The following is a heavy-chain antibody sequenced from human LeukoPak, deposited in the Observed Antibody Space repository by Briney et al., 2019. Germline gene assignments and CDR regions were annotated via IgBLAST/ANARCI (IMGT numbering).Heavy chain of an antibody. CDR1: GFTFSSYS. Sequence: GGSLRLSCAASGFTFSSYSMNWVRQAPGKGLEWVSSISSSSSYIYYADSVKGRFTIPRDNAKNSLYLQMNSLRAEDTAVYYCARGPRGVGYYWGQGTLVTVSS. CDR2: ISSSSSYI. CDR3: ARGPRGVGYY. J-gene: IGHJ4*02. V-gene: IGHV3-21*01. D-gene: IGHD3-10*01.